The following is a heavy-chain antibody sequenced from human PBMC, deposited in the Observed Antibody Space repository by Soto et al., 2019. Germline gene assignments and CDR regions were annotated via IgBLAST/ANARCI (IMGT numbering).Heavy chain of an antibody. CDR3: ARDLPVHCSSTSCPGDY. V-gene: IGHV3-48*01. D-gene: IGHD2-2*01. CDR2: ISSSSSTI. J-gene: IGHJ4*02. Sequence: GGSLRFSCAASGFTFSSYSMNWVRQAPGKGLEWVSYISSSSSTIYYADSVKGRFTISRDNAKNSLYLQMNSLRAEDTAVYYCARDLPVHCSSTSCPGDYWGQGTLVTVSS. CDR1: GFTFSSYS.